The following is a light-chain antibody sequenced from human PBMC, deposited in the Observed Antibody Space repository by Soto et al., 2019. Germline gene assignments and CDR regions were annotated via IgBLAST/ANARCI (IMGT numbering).Light chain of an antibody. V-gene: IGKV3-15*01. CDR2: GAS. Sequence: SVSPGERATLSCRASQSVSSNLAWYQQKPGQGPRLLIYGASTRATSIPARFSGSGSGTEFPLTINSLQSEDFAVYYCQKYNKWPPYTFGQGTKLEIK. CDR1: QSVSSN. CDR3: QKYNKWPPYT. J-gene: IGKJ2*01.